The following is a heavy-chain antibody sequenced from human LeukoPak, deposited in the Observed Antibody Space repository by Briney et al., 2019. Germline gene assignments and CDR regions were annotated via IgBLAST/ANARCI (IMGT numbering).Heavy chain of an antibody. CDR1: GDSLSSNRAA. J-gene: IGHJ4*02. CDR3: ARGVTALDD. V-gene: IGHV6-1*01. Sequence: SQTLSLTCALSGDSLSSNRAAWNWIRPSPSRGLEWLGRTYYRSNWYNDSAVSVKSRITINPDASKNHFSLHLNSVTPEDTAVYFCARGVTALDDWGQGTLVTVSS. CDR2: TYYRSNWYN. D-gene: IGHD5-18*01.